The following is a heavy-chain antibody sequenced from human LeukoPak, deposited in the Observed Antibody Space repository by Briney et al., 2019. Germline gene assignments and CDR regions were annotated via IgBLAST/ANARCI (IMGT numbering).Heavy chain of an antibody. D-gene: IGHD6-19*01. V-gene: IGHV5-51*01. CDR1: GYSLSTYW. CDR3: ARIGVAVSGRLDY. Sequence: GESLKISCKGSGYSLSTYWIGWVRQMPGKGLEWMGIIYPRDSNTTYSPSFQGQVTISADKSISTAYLQWSSLKASDTAMYYCARIGVAVSGRLDYWGQGTLVTVSS. J-gene: IGHJ4*02. CDR2: IYPRDSNT.